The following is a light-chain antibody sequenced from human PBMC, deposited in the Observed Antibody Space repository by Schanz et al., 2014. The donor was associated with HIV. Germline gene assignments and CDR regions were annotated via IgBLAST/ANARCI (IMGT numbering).Light chain of an antibody. V-gene: IGLV2-8*01. CDR2: EVI. J-gene: IGLJ3*02. Sequence: QSALTQPPSASGSPGQAVTISCTGTSSDGGGYNHLSWYQQHPGKAPKLMIYEVIKLPSGVPDRFSGSKSGSTASLTVSGLQPEDEADYYCSSFAGSNIPWVFGGGTQLTVL. CDR3: SSFAGSNIPWV. CDR1: SSDGGGYNH.